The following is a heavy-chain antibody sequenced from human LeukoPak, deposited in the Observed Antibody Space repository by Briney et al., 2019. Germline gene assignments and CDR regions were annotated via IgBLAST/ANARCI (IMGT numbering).Heavy chain of an antibody. J-gene: IGHJ4*02. Sequence: GRSLRLSCAASGFTFSTYPMNWVRQAPGKGPEWVSTISGSGGSTYYADSVKGRFTISRDNSKNTLYLQMNRLRADDTAIYYCAKERTQTTSFDCWGQGTLVTVSS. CDR2: ISGSGGST. D-gene: IGHD2/OR15-2a*01. CDR1: GFTFSTYP. CDR3: AKERTQTTSFDC. V-gene: IGHV3-23*01.